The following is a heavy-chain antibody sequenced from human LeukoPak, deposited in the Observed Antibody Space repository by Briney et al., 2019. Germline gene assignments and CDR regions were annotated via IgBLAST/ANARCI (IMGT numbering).Heavy chain of an antibody. CDR2: IKQGGSEK. Sequence: GGSLRLSCAASGLTFSSYSMNWVRQAPGKGLEWVANIKQGGSEKYYVDSVKGRFTISRDNAKNSLYLQMNSLRAEDTAVYYCARVTPVGYYYDSSGYPDAFDSWGQGTMVTVSS. D-gene: IGHD3-22*01. J-gene: IGHJ3*02. CDR1: GLTFSSYS. V-gene: IGHV3-7*01. CDR3: ARVTPVGYYYDSSGYPDAFDS.